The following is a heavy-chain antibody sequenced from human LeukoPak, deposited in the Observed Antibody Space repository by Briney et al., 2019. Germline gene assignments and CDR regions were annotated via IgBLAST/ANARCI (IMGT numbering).Heavy chain of an antibody. CDR2: ISSSGSTI. Sequence: GGSLRLSCAASGFTFSDYYMSWIRQAPGKGLGWVSYISSSGSTIYYADSVKGRFTISRDNAKNSLYLQVNSLRAEDTALYYCARIGYSSSSIDYWGQGTLVTVSS. J-gene: IGHJ4*02. CDR1: GFTFSDYY. CDR3: ARIGYSSSSIDY. V-gene: IGHV3-11*04. D-gene: IGHD6-13*01.